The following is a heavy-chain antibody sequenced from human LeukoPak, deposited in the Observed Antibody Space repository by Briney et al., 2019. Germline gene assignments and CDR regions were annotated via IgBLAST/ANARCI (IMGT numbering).Heavy chain of an antibody. Sequence: SETLSLTCTVSGGSISNYYWSWIRQPPGKGLEWLGYISYSASSNYNPSLKSRVSISVDTSKNKFSLKLNSVTAADTAVYYCARVSWPPGNSWYYFDYWGQGTLATVTS. CDR2: ISYSASS. V-gene: IGHV4-59*01. CDR1: GGSISNYY. CDR3: ARVSWPPGNSWYYFDY. J-gene: IGHJ4*02. D-gene: IGHD2/OR15-2a*01.